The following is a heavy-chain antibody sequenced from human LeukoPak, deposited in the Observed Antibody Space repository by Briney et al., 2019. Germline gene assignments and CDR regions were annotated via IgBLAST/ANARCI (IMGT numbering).Heavy chain of an antibody. D-gene: IGHD3-10*01. CDR3: ARVHEGSGSYGPYYYFYGMDV. Sequence: KPTATLSLTCTVSGGSIGFYFWSWIRQSAGKGLEWIGRINGIGGTNYNPSLKSRVTISVDTSKNQFSLNLTSVTAADTAVYYCARVHEGSGSYGPYYYFYGMDVWGQGTTVSVSS. V-gene: IGHV4-4*07. CDR1: GGSIGFYF. J-gene: IGHJ6*02. CDR2: INGIGGT.